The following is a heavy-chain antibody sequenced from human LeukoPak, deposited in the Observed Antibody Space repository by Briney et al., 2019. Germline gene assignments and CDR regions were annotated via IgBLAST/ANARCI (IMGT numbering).Heavy chain of an antibody. CDR3: ARDPHREWELPNYFDY. Sequence: PGGSLRLSCAASGFTFSSYAMHWVRQAPGKGLEWVAVISYDGSNKYYADSVKGRFTISRDNSKNTLYLQMNSLRAEDTAVYYCARDPHREWELPNYFDYWGQGTLVTVSS. J-gene: IGHJ4*02. D-gene: IGHD1-26*01. CDR2: ISYDGSNK. V-gene: IGHV3-30-3*01. CDR1: GFTFSSYA.